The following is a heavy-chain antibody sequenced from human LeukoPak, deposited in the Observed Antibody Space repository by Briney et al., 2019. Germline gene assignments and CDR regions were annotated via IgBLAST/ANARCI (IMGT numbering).Heavy chain of an antibody. CDR2: IYTSGST. Sequence: PSGTLSLTCTVSGGSISSYYWSWIRQPAGKGLEWIGRIYTSGSTNYNPSLKSRVTMSVDTSKNQFSLKLSSVTAADTAVYYCARGVVDIVVVPALYYYYYMDVWGKGTTVTVSS. J-gene: IGHJ6*03. CDR1: GGSISSYY. D-gene: IGHD2-2*03. V-gene: IGHV4-4*07. CDR3: ARGVVDIVVVPALYYYYYMDV.